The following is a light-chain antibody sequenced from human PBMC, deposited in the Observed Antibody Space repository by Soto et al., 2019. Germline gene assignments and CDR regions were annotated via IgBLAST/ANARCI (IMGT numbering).Light chain of an antibody. Sequence: EIVLTQSPGTLSLSPGERATLSCRASQSVSSSYLAWYQQKPGQAPRLLIYGASSRGTGIPDRFSGSGSGTDFTLTISRLEPEDVAVYFCQQYGSSPPYTFVQGTKLEIK. V-gene: IGKV3-20*01. CDR3: QQYGSSPPYT. CDR1: QSVSSSY. J-gene: IGKJ2*01. CDR2: GAS.